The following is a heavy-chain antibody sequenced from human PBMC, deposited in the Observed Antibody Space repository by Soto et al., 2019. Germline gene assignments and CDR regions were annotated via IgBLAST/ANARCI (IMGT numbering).Heavy chain of an antibody. J-gene: IGHJ6*02. CDR3: ARGGDVPYYYYGMDG. CDR1: GYTFTSYG. CDR2: ISGYDGRT. V-gene: IGHV1-18*01. D-gene: IGHD2-21*02. Sequence: ASVKVSCKASGYTFTSYGISWVRQAPGQGLEWMGWISGYDGRTNFAQKVQDRVTMTTDTSTSTVYMELRSLSSDDTAVYYCARGGDVPYYYYGMDGWGQGTTVTFSS.